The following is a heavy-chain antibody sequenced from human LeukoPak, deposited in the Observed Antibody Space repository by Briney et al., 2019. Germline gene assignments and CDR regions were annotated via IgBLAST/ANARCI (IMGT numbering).Heavy chain of an antibody. V-gene: IGHV3-7*03. CDR2: IHQHGTKE. D-gene: IGHD5-18*01. J-gene: IGHJ4*02. CDR1: GFNFRAYW. Sequence: GGSLRLSCTTSGFNFRAYWMAWVRQAPGKGLEWVAIIHQHGTKENYVDSVKGRFTIYRDNAKNSLYLQMNSLRAEDTALYYCAKDKKGGYSYGSGAYFDYWGQGTLVTVSS. CDR3: AKDKKGGYSYGSGAYFDY.